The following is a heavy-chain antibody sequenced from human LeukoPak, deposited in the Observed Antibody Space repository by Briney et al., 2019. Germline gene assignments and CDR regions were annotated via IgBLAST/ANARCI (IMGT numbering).Heavy chain of an antibody. CDR2: ISGSGGST. J-gene: IGHJ4*02. V-gene: IGHV3-23*01. Sequence: GGSLRLSCAASGFTFSSYAMSWVRQAPGKGLEWVSAISGSGGSTYYADSVKGRFTISGDNSKNTLYLQMNSLRAEDTAVYYCAKTRGGLPYYFDYWGQGTLVTVSS. CDR1: GFTFSSYA. D-gene: IGHD2-2*01. CDR3: AKTRGGLPYYFDY.